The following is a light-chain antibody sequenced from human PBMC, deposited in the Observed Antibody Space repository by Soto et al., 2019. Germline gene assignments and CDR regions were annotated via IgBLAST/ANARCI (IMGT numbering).Light chain of an antibody. CDR2: STN. Sequence: QAVVTQEPSLTVSPGGTVTLTCATSTGAVTSGYYPNWFQQKPGRAPRALIYSTNNKYSWTPARFSGSLLGGKAALTLSGGQPEDEADYFRLLYYGGQVGVFGGGTKLTVL. CDR1: TGAVTSGYY. CDR3: LLYYGGQVGV. V-gene: IGLV7-43*01. J-gene: IGLJ3*02.